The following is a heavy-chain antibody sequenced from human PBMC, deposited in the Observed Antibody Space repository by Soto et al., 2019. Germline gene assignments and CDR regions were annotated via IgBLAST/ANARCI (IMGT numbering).Heavy chain of an antibody. Sequence: PAGTLNLSCAASGFSFSSYSLSWVRQPPGKGLEWISAVSGSGGGTYYADSVKGRFTISRDNSKGTLYLQMNNLRAEDTAVYYCAKPPDYNWNDYWGQGTLVTVSS. V-gene: IGHV3-23*01. CDR3: AKPPDYNWNDY. CDR2: VSGSGGGT. D-gene: IGHD1-20*01. CDR1: GFSFSSYS. J-gene: IGHJ4*02.